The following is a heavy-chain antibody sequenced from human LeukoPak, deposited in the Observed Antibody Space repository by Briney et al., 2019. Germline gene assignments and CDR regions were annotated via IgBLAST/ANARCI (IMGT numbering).Heavy chain of an antibody. J-gene: IGHJ5*02. Sequence: SETLSLTCTVNGGSISSYYWSWIRQPPGKGLEWIGRIYTSVSTNYNPSLKSRLTMSVDTSKNQFSLKLSSVTAADTAVYYCARDLPYSRGYSGGYWFDPWGQGTLVTVSS. CDR3: ARDLPYSRGYSGGYWFDP. CDR1: GGSISSYY. CDR2: IYTSVST. D-gene: IGHD3-22*01. V-gene: IGHV4-4*07.